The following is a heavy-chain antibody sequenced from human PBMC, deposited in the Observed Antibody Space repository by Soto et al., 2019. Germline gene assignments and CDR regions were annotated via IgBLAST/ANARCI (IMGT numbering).Heavy chain of an antibody. D-gene: IGHD4-4*01. CDR3: ARGWAVNENLDS. J-gene: IGHJ4*02. V-gene: IGHV4-31*03. Sequence: SETLSLTCTVSGGSISSSGYYWSWVRQHPGKGLEWIGYIYYSGRTYYNSSLKSRLSISVDTSKNQFSMKLSSVTAAETAVYYCARGWAVNENLDSWGQGTLVTVSS. CDR2: IYYSGRT. CDR1: GGSISSSGYY.